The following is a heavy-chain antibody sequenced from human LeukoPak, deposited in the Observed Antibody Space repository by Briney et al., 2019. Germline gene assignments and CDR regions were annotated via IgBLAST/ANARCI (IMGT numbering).Heavy chain of an antibody. V-gene: IGHV3-7*01. D-gene: IGHD3-10*02. Sequence: GGSLRLSCEASGFTFSDHWMRWVRQAPGKGREGGANTGPDGSFKFYAHPMRGRFTISRDNGKKSVFLQLDNLTPGDTAVYYCARAIDVADYWGQGTLVAVSS. J-gene: IGHJ4*02. CDR1: GFTFSDHW. CDR3: ARAIDVADY. CDR2: TGPDGSFK.